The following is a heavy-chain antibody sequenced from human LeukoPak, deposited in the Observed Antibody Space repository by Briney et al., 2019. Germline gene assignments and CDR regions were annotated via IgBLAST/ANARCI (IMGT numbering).Heavy chain of an antibody. CDR3: AKDAVPAAMGEYFFDY. V-gene: IGHV3-23*01. Sequence: GGSLRLSCAASGFTFSNNWMHWVRQAPGKGLEWVSTINDRGTNTDHADSVKGRFAISRDNSKNTLYLQMNSLRVEDTAVYYCAKDAVPAAMGEYFFDYWGQGTLVTVSS. J-gene: IGHJ4*02. CDR2: INDRGTNT. D-gene: IGHD2-2*01. CDR1: GFTFSNNW.